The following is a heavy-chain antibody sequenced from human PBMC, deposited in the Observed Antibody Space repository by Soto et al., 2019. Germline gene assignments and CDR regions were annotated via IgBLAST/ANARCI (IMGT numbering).Heavy chain of an antibody. CDR3: ERARIMLTFCGVIVIRGSDAFDI. J-gene: IGHJ3*02. Sequence: QVQLVQSGAEVKKPGASVKVSCNASGYTFTSYGISWVRQAPGQGLEWMGWISAYNGNTNYAQKLQGRVNMTTDTSTSTSYIELRSMASDDMYVYDCERARIMLTFCGVIVIRGSDAFDIWGQGTMVTGCS. CDR1: GYTFTSYG. V-gene: IGHV1-18*03. CDR2: ISAYNGNT. D-gene: IGHD3-16*02.